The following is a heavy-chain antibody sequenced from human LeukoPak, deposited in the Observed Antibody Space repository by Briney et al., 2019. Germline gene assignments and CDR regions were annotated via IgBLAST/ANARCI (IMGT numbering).Heavy chain of an antibody. D-gene: IGHD3-10*01. CDR3: ATDVSGITMVRGVHLVGMDV. J-gene: IGHJ6*02. CDR2: FDPEDGET. Sequence: GASVKVSCKVSGYTLTELSMHWVRQAPGKGLEWMGGFDPEDGETIYAQKFQGRVTMTEDTSTDTAYMELSSLRSEDTAMYYCATDVSGITMVRGVHLVGMDVWGQGTTVTVSS. V-gene: IGHV1-24*01. CDR1: GYTLTELS.